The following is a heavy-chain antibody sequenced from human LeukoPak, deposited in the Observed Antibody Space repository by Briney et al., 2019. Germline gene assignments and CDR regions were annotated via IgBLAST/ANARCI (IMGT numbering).Heavy chain of an antibody. V-gene: IGHV3-23*01. CDR1: GFTFTIHA. D-gene: IGHD3-22*01. Sequence: GGSLRLSCAASGFTFTIHAMNWVRQAPGKGLEWVSGISRSGSNTFYADSVKGRFAISRDNSKNTLYLQMNSLRAEDTAVYYCAKGLDSSGYYLSPFDYWGQGTLVTVSS. J-gene: IGHJ4*02. CDR2: ISRSGSNT. CDR3: AKGLDSSGYYLSPFDY.